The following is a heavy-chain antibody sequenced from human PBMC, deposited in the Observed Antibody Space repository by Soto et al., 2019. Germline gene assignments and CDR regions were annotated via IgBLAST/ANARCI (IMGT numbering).Heavy chain of an antibody. J-gene: IGHJ4*02. CDR2: IIPIFGTA. V-gene: IGHV1-69*12. D-gene: IGHD6-6*01. CDR3: ARGVYGSSKKPFDY. Sequence: QVQLVQSGAEVKKPGSSVKVSCKASGGTFSSYAISWVRQAPGQGLEWMGGIIPIFGTANYAQKFQGRVLITAEESTSKASMELSSLRSEDTGVYYCARGVYGSSKKPFDYWGQGTLVSVSS. CDR1: GGTFSSYA.